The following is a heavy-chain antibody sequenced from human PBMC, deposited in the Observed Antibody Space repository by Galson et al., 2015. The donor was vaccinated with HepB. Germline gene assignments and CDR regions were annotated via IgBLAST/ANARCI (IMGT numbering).Heavy chain of an antibody. J-gene: IGHJ5*02. V-gene: IGHV3-23*01. D-gene: IGHD3-16*01. CDR2: INGRGSTT. Sequence: SLRLSCAGSGFIFRHHAMAWIRQAPGKGLEWVSGINGRGSTTYYSDAVKGRFSIFSDNSKKTVFLQMDNLKVEDTATSYCMKEGDWFGGDWFDPWGQGTLDTV. CDR1: GFIFRHHA. CDR3: MKEGDWFGGDWFDP.